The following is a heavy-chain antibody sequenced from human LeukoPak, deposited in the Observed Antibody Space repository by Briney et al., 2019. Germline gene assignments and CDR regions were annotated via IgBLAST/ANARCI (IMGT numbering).Heavy chain of an antibody. D-gene: IGHD3-22*01. J-gene: IGHJ4*02. Sequence: PGGSLRLSCAATGFTFSSYVMSWVRQAPGKGLEWVSAISGSGGSTYYADSVKGRFTISRDNSKNTLYLQMNSLRAEDTAVYYCAKVRSSGYYLDYWGQGTLVTVSS. CDR2: ISGSGGST. CDR3: AKVRSSGYYLDY. CDR1: GFTFSSYV. V-gene: IGHV3-23*01.